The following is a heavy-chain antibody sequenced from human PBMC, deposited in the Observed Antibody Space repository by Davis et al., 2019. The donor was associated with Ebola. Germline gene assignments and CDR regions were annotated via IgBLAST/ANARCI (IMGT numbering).Heavy chain of an antibody. Sequence: GESLKISCAASGFLFSGYTMNWVRQAPGTGLEWVSSISSSSHYIHYVDSVKGRFTISRDNAKNSLYLQMNSLRAEDTAVYYCAGDVPLGSGRPFDYWGQGTLVTVSS. CDR3: AGDVPLGSGRPFDY. CDR2: ISSSSHYI. D-gene: IGHD6-19*01. V-gene: IGHV3-21*04. CDR1: GFLFSGYT. J-gene: IGHJ4*02.